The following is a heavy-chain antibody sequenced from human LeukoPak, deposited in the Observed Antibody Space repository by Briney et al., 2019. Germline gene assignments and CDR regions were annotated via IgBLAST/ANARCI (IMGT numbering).Heavy chain of an antibody. CDR1: GGSISNYY. CDR2: IYYSGST. J-gene: IGHJ4*02. D-gene: IGHD5-18*01. Sequence: SETLSLTCSFPGGSISNYYWSWVRQPPGKGLEWIGYIYYSGSTDYNPSLKSRVTISIDTSKNHFSLRLSSVTAADTASYYCARGYAYGPNYYFDYWGQGTLVTVSS. V-gene: IGHV4-59*01. CDR3: ARGYAYGPNYYFDY.